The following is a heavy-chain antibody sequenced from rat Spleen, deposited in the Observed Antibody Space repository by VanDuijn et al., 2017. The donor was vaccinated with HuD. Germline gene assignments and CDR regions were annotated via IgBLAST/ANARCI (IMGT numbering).Heavy chain of an antibody. CDR1: GFSLTSYN. Sequence: QVQLKESGPGLVQPSQTLSLTCTVSGFSLTSYNVHWVRQPTGKGLEWMGVMWSGGSTDYNSALKSRLSISRDTSKNQVFLKMNSLQSEDTTTYYCARGQGTTKGPFDYWGQGVMVTVSS. V-gene: IGHV2-45*01. CDR2: MWSGGST. CDR3: ARGQGTTKGPFDY. J-gene: IGHJ2*01. D-gene: IGHD1-10*01.